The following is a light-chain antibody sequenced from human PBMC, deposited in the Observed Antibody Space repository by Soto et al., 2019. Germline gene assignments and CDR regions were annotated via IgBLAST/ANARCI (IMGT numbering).Light chain of an antibody. CDR1: QSVSSSF. CDR3: QQYDNSPWT. V-gene: IGKV3-20*01. J-gene: IGKJ1*01. Sequence: EVVFTQSPGTLSLSPGERATLSCRASQSVSSSFLAWYHQKPGQAPRLLIYGASSRATSIPDRFSGSGSGTDFTLTISRLEPEDVAVYYCQQYDNSPWTFGQGTKVEIK. CDR2: GAS.